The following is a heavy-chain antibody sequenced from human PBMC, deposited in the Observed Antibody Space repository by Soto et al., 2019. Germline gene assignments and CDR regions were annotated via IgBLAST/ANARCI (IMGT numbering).Heavy chain of an antibody. Sequence: ASVKVSCKASGGTFSSYAISWVRQAPGQGLEWMGGIIPIFGTANYAQKFQGRVTITADESTSTAYMELSSLRSEDTAVYYCARTPHDYGDYNYYYGMDVWGQGTTVTVSS. V-gene: IGHV1-69*13. J-gene: IGHJ6*02. CDR3: ARTPHDYGDYNYYYGMDV. D-gene: IGHD4-17*01. CDR1: GGTFSSYA. CDR2: IIPIFGTA.